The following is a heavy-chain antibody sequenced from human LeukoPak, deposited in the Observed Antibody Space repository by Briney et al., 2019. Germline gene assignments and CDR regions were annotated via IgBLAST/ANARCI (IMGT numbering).Heavy chain of an antibody. J-gene: IGHJ5*02. D-gene: IGHD4-17*01. V-gene: IGHV4-4*07. CDR2: IYTSGTT. CDR3: TRDTGTTGEVKFDP. Sequence: SETLSLTCTVSGDSFGNYYWSWIRQPAGKGLEWIGRIYTSGTTTYNPSLKSRVTMSVDTSKNQFSLKLSSVTAADTAVYFCTRDTGTTGEVKFDPWGQGTLVTVSS. CDR1: GDSFGNYY.